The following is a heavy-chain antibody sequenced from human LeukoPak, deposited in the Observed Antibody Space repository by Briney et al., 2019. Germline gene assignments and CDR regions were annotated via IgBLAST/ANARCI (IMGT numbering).Heavy chain of an antibody. Sequence: PSETLSLTCAVYGGSFSGYYWSWISQPPGKGLEWNGEIIHSGSTNYNPSLTSRVTISVDTSKNQFSLTLSSVTAAETAVYYCARGRVRHIVVVEEGGYFDYWGQGTLVTVSS. CDR2: IIHSGST. CDR1: GGSFSGYY. CDR3: ARGRVRHIVVVEEGGYFDY. D-gene: IGHD2-21*01. V-gene: IGHV4-34*01. J-gene: IGHJ4*02.